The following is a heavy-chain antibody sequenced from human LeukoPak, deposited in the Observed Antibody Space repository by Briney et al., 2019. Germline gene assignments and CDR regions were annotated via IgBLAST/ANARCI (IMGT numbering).Heavy chain of an antibody. D-gene: IGHD5-24*01. Sequence: GGSLRLSCAASGFTFSSYAMSWVRQAPGKGLEWVSAISGSGISGSGGSTYYADSVKGRFTISRDTSKNTLYLQMNSLRAEDTAVYYCAKWRDGYNSVRGQGTLVTVSS. V-gene: IGHV3-23*01. CDR2: ISGSGISGSGGST. CDR3: AKWRDGYNSV. J-gene: IGHJ4*02. CDR1: GFTFSSYA.